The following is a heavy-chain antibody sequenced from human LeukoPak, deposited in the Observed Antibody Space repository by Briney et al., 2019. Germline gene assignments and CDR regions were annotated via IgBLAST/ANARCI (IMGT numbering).Heavy chain of an antibody. V-gene: IGHV3-30-3*01. CDR1: GFTFSSYA. CDR2: ISYDGSNK. Sequence: GGSLRLSCAASGFTFSSYAMHWVRQAPGKGLEWVAVISYDGSNKYYADSVKGRFTISRDNSKNTLYLQMNSLRAEDTAVYYCAKDLIVVVPAAPSYHYYYYYGMDVWGQGTTVTVSS. J-gene: IGHJ6*02. CDR3: AKDLIVVVPAAPSYHYYYYYGMDV. D-gene: IGHD2-2*01.